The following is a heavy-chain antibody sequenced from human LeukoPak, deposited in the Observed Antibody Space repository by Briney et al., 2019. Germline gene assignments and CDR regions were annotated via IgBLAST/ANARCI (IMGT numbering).Heavy chain of an antibody. V-gene: IGHV3-13*01. D-gene: IGHD3-10*01. CDR3: ARGGGSGSYLDY. CDR1: GFTFSSYD. Sequence: GGSLRLSCAASGFTFSSYDMHWVRQAKGKGLESVSAISGAGDAYYPCSAKGGFTIFRENAKNSLYLQNKSLRAGDRAVYDCARGGGSGSYLDYWGQGTLVTVSS. CDR2: ISGAGDA. J-gene: IGHJ4*02.